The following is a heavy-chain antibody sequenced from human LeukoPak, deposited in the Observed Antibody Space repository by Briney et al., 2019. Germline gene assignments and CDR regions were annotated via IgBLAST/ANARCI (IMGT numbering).Heavy chain of an antibody. CDR2: MNPNSGNT. Sequence: ASVKVSCKASGYTFTSYDISWVRQATGQGLEWMGWMNPNSGNTGYAQKFQGRVTMTRNTSISTAYMELSSLRSEDTAVYYCARGEGTAVTTHYYYYAMDVWGPGTTVTVSS. J-gene: IGHJ6*02. V-gene: IGHV1-8*01. CDR1: GYTFTSYD. D-gene: IGHD4-17*01. CDR3: ARGEGTAVTTHYYYYAMDV.